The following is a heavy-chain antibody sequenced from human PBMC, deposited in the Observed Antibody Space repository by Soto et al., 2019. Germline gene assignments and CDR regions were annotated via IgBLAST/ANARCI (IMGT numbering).Heavy chain of an antibody. Sequence: EVQLVESGGGLVQPGGSLRLSCAASGFTVSSKYMTWVRQAPGKGLEWVSLIQSGGTTYYADSVKGRFTISRDTSENTLNLQMDSLRVEDTSGYYCARDDVLCDGGRCYVIPLDGWGKGTTVTVSS. J-gene: IGHJ6*04. V-gene: IGHV3-66*01. D-gene: IGHD2-15*01. CDR2: IQSGGTT. CDR1: GFTVSSKY. CDR3: ARDDVLCDGGRCYVIPLDG.